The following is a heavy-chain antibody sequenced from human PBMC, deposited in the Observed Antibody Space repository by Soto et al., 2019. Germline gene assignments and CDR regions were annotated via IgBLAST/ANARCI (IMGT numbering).Heavy chain of an antibody. Sequence: QVQLVQSGAEVKKPGASVKVSCKASGYTFTSYGISWVRQAPGQGLEWMGWISAYNGNTNYAQKLQGRVTMTTDTSTSTAYMELRSLRSDDTAVYYCAGSLGYGGDYPNQSDSAPGVTYYYGMDVWGQGTTVTVSS. D-gene: IGHD4-17*01. CDR1: GYTFTSYG. CDR2: ISAYNGNT. J-gene: IGHJ6*02. CDR3: AGSLGYGGDYPNQSDSAPGVTYYYGMDV. V-gene: IGHV1-18*04.